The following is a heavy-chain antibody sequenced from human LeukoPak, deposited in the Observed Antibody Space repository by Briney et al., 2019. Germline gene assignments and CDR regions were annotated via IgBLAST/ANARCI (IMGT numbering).Heavy chain of an antibody. J-gene: IGHJ4*02. CDR3: ARGVPSGVDYFDY. V-gene: IGHV3-7*01. D-gene: IGHD6-19*01. Sequence: GGSLRLSCAASGFTFSSYWMRWVRQAPGKGLEWVANIKQDGSEKYYVDSVKGRFTIPRDNAKNSLFLQMSSLRAEDTAVYFCARGVPSGVDYFDYWGQGTLVTVSS. CDR2: IKQDGSEK. CDR1: GFTFSSYW.